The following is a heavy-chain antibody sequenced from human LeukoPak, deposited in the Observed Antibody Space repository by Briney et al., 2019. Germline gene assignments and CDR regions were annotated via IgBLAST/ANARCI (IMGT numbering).Heavy chain of an antibody. V-gene: IGHV3-21*01. Sequence: GGSLRLSCAASGFTFSSYTMNWVRQAPGKGLEWVSSISSSSNYIYYADSVKGRFTISRDNAKNSLYLQMNSLRAEDTAVYYCAELGITMIGGVWGKGTTVTISS. CDR3: AELGITMIGGV. CDR2: ISSSSNYI. CDR1: GFTFSSYT. J-gene: IGHJ6*04. D-gene: IGHD3-10*02.